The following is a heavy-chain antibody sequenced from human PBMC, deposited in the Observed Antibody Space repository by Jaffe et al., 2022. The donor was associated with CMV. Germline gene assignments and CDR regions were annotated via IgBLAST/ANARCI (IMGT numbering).Heavy chain of an antibody. CDR1: GFTFSSYG. CDR2: ISYDGSNK. J-gene: IGHJ6*02. Sequence: QVQLVESGGGVVQPGRSLRLSCAASGFTFSSYGMHWVRQAPGKGLEWVAVISYDGSNKYYADSVKGRFTISRDNSKNTLYLQMNSLRAEDTAVYYCAKAWKQLVRIYYYYGMDVWGQGTTVTVSS. V-gene: IGHV3-30*18. CDR3: AKAWKQLVRIYYYYGMDV. D-gene: IGHD6-13*01.